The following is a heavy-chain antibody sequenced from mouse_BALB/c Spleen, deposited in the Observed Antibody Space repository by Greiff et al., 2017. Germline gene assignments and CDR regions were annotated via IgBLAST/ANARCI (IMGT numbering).Heavy chain of an antibody. V-gene: IGHV2-9*02. CDR3: ARDRRMDY. CDR1: GFSLTSYG. CDR2: IWAGGST. Sequence: QVQLQQSGPSLVQPSQSLSITCTVSGFSLTSYGVHWVRQPPGKGLEWLGVIWAGGSTNYNSALMSRLSISKDNSKSQVFLKMNSLQTDDTAMYYCARDRRMDYWGQGTSVTVSS. J-gene: IGHJ4*01.